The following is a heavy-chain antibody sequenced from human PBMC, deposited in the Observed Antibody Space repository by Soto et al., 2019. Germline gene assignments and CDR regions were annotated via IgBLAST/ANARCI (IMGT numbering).Heavy chain of an antibody. CDR3: AKDPRITMVRGVISRDAFDI. CDR2: ISGSGGST. Sequence: GGSLRLSCAASGFTFSSYAMSWVRQAPGKGLEWVSAISGSGGSTYYADSVKGRFTISRDNSKNTLYLQMNSLRAEDTAVYYCAKDPRITMVRGVISRDAFDIWGQGTMVTVSS. D-gene: IGHD3-10*01. V-gene: IGHV3-23*01. J-gene: IGHJ3*02. CDR1: GFTFSSYA.